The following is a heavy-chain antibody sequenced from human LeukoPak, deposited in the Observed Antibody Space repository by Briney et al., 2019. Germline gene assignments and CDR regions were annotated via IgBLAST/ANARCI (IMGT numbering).Heavy chain of an antibody. Sequence: GGSLRLSCAASGFTFSSYAMSWVRPAPGKGLEWVSAISASGGTTYYADSVKGRFTISRDNSKNTLYLQMSGLRAEDTAVYYCAKEPREYCSSTSCPNWIDPWGQGTLVTVSS. CDR1: GFTFSSYA. D-gene: IGHD2-2*01. CDR2: ISASGGTT. CDR3: AKEPREYCSSTSCPNWIDP. V-gene: IGHV3-23*01. J-gene: IGHJ5*02.